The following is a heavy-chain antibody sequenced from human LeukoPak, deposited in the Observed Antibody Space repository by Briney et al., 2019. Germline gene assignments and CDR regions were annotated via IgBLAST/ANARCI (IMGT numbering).Heavy chain of an antibody. CDR1: GLTTADYG. CDR2: IDWSGEAI. CDR3: ARDLSATWYSLGY. V-gene: IGHV3-20*04. D-gene: IGHD2-21*02. Sequence: GGSLRLSCAASGLTTADYGMSWVRQAPGKGLEWVSGIDWSGEAIQYADSVEGRFTISRDNAANALYLQMNSLTAEDTALYYCARDLSATWYSLGYWGRGTLVAVSS. J-gene: IGHJ4*02.